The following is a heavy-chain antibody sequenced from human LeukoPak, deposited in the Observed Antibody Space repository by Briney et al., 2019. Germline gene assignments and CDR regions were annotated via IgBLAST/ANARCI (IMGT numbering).Heavy chain of an antibody. CDR1: GFSLSTSGVG. CDR2: IYWDDDK. Sequence: ESGPTLVRPTQTLTLTCTFSGFSLSTSGVGVGWIRQPPGKALEWLALIYWDDDKRYSPSLKSRLTITKDTSKNQVVLTMTNMDPVDTATYYCAHLRNTAMVATFDYWGQGTLVTVSS. D-gene: IGHD5-18*01. CDR3: AHLRNTAMVATFDY. V-gene: IGHV2-5*02. J-gene: IGHJ4*02.